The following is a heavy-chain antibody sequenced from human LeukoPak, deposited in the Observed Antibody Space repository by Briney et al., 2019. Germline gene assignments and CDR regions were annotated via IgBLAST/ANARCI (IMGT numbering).Heavy chain of an antibody. CDR3: ARIYSESYIDY. J-gene: IGHJ4*02. CDR1: GFTFSTHW. CDR2: INQDGSVK. D-gene: IGHD3-10*01. V-gene: IGHV3-7*01. Sequence: PGGSLKLSWAPSGFTFSTHWMSWVRQAPEKGLEWVANINQDGSVKYYVDSVKGRFTISRDNARNSLYLQMDSLRAEDTAIYYCARIYSESYIDYWGQGTLVTVSS.